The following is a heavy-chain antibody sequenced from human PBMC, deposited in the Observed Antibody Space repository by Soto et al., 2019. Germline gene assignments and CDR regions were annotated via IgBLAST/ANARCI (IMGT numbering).Heavy chain of an antibody. J-gene: IGHJ4*02. CDR1: GFTFSSYA. CDR3: ARDASAVTGTTGDFDY. D-gene: IGHD1-20*01. Sequence: GALRLSCAASGFTFSSYAMHWVRQAPGKGLEWVAVISYDGTHKNNADSVKGRFTISRDNSKKTLYLQMSSLRAEDTAVYYCARDASAVTGTTGDFDYWGQGTLVTVS. CDR2: ISYDGTHK. V-gene: IGHV3-30-3*01.